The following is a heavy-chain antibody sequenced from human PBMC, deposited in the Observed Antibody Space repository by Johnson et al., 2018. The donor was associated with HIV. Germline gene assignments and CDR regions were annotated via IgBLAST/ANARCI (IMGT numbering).Heavy chain of an antibody. V-gene: IGHV3-30*02. CDR2: IRYDGSNK. D-gene: IGHD3-16*01. CDR3: AKDRRFGFRNDAFDI. Sequence: QMHLVESGGGVVQPGGSLRLSCAASGFTFSSYGMHWVRQAPGKGLEWVAFIRYDGSNKYYADSVEGRFTISRDNYKNTLYLQRNSLRAEDTAVYYCAKDRRFGFRNDAFDIWGQGTMVTVSS. CDR1: GFTFSSYG. J-gene: IGHJ3*02.